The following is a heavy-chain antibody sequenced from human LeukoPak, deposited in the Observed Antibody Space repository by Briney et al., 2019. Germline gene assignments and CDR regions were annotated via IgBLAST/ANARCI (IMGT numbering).Heavy chain of an antibody. V-gene: IGHV4-39*07. CDR2: IYYSGST. D-gene: IGHD2-21*02. J-gene: IGHJ6*03. Sequence: PGGSLRLSCAASGFPFSSYAMSWVRQPPGKGLEWIGSIYYSGSTYYNPSLKSRVTISVDTSKNQFSLKLSSVTAADTAVYYCARASCRGGDCSYYYYMDVWGKGTTVTVSS. CDR1: GFPFSSYA. CDR3: ARASCRGGDCSYYYYMDV.